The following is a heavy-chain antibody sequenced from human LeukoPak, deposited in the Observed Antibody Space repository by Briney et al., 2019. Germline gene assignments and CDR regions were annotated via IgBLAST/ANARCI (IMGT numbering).Heavy chain of an antibody. Sequence: PSETLSLTCAVYGGSFSGYYWSWIRQPPGKGLEWIGEFNHGRRTNYNPSLKSRVSISVDMSKNQFSLRLSSVTAADTAVYYCASRVGPPGTTSARPFDPWGQGTLVTVSS. CDR2: FNHGRRT. D-gene: IGHD6-6*01. CDR1: GGSFSGYY. J-gene: IGHJ5*02. CDR3: ASRVGPPGTTSARPFDP. V-gene: IGHV4-34*01.